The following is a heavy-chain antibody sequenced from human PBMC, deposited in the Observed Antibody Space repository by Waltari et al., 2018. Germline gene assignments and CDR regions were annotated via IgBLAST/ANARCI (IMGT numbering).Heavy chain of an antibody. CDR1: GGTFSSYA. D-gene: IGHD2-2*01. J-gene: IGHJ4*02. CDR2: IIPSFGTA. V-gene: IGHV1-69*06. Sequence: QVQLVQSGAEVTKPGSSVKVSCKASGGTFSSYAISWVRQAPGQGLEWMGGIIPSFGTANYAQKFQGRVTMTTDTSTSTAYMELRSLRSDDTAVYYCARDPTRGYQLLSYYFDYWGQGTLVTVSS. CDR3: ARDPTRGYQLLSYYFDY.